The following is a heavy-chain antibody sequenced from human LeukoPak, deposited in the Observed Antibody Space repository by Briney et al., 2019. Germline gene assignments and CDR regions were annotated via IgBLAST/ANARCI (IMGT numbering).Heavy chain of an antibody. Sequence: SVKVSCKASGGTFSSYAINWVRQAPGQGLEWMGGIIRIFGTANYAQKFQGTVTITADKSTSTAYMELSSLRSEDTAVYYCAREPDKNDAFDIWGQGTMVTVSS. V-gene: IGHV1-69*06. CDR2: IIRIFGTA. D-gene: IGHD1-14*01. CDR1: GGTFSSYA. J-gene: IGHJ3*02. CDR3: AREPDKNDAFDI.